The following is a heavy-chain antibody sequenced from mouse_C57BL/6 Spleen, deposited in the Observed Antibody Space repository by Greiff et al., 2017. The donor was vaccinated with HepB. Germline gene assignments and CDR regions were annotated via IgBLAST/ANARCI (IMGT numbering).Heavy chain of an antibody. Sequence: VKLKQSGPGLVQPSQSLSITCTVSGFSLTSYGVHWVRQSPGKGLEWLGVIWSGGSTDYNAAFISRLSISKDNSKSQVFFKMNSLQADDTAIYYCARNAPYDYDYAMDYWGQGTSVTVSS. V-gene: IGHV2-2*01. D-gene: IGHD2-4*01. CDR3: ARNAPYDYDYAMDY. J-gene: IGHJ4*01. CDR2: IWSGGST. CDR1: GFSLTSYG.